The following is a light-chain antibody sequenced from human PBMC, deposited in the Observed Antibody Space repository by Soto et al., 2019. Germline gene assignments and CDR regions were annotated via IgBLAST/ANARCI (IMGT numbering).Light chain of an antibody. CDR2: GAS. Sequence: EIGLSQSPGTLSLSPGERATLSCRASQSVSSSYLAWYQQKPGQAPRLLIYGASSRATGIPDRFSGSGSGTDCTLTISRREPEDFAVYYCQQYGSSLWTFGQGTKLELK. CDR1: QSVSSSY. CDR3: QQYGSSLWT. J-gene: IGKJ1*01. V-gene: IGKV3-20*01.